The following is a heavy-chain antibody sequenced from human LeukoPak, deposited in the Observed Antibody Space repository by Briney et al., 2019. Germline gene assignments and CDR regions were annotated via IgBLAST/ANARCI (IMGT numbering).Heavy chain of an antibody. V-gene: IGHV3-21*01. CDR2: ISSSSSYI. J-gene: IGHJ4*02. CDR1: GFTFSSYS. Sequence: PGGSLRLSCAASGFTFSSYSMNLVRQAPGKGLEWVSSISSSSSYIYYADSVKGRFTISRDNAKNSLYLQMNSLRAEDTAVYYCARDRGTAFDYWGQGTLVTVSS. CDR3: ARDRGTAFDY. D-gene: IGHD3-10*01.